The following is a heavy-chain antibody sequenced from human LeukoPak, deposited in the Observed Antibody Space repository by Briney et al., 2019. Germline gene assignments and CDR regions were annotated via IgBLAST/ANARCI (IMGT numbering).Heavy chain of an antibody. CDR2: ISAYNGNT. CDR3: ARDLVVGLVATISPPFDY. V-gene: IGHV1-18*01. D-gene: IGHD5-12*01. CDR1: GYTFTSYG. J-gene: IGHJ4*02. Sequence: ASVKVSCKASGYTFTSYGISWVRQAPGQGLEWMGWISAYNGNTNYAQKLQGRVTMTTDTSTSTAYMELRSLRSDDTALYYCARDLVVGLVATISPPFDYWGQGTPATVSP.